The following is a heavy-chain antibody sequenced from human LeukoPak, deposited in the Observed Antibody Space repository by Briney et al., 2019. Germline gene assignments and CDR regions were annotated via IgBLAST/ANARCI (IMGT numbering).Heavy chain of an antibody. J-gene: IGHJ4*02. CDR3: ARVDYDSTYYFDY. V-gene: IGHV3-74*01. Sequence: PGGSLRLSCAASGFTFSNYWMQWVRQAPGKGLVWVSRINSDESRTNYADSVKGRFTISRDNAKNTLYLQMSSLRDEDTAAYYCARVDYDSTYYFDYWGQGTLVTASS. CDR2: INSDESRT. D-gene: IGHD3-22*01. CDR1: GFTFSNYW.